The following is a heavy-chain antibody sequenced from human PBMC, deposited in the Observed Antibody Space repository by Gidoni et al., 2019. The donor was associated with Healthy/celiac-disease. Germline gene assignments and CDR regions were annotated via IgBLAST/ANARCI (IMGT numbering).Heavy chain of an antibody. V-gene: IGHV4-34*01. J-gene: IGHJ6*02. CDR2: INHSGST. Sequence: QVQLQQWGAGLLKPSETLSLTCAVYCGSFSGYYWSWIRQHPGKGLEWIGEINHSGSTNYNPSLKSRVTISVDTSKNQFSLKLSSVTAADTAVYYCAIVALGIGSYYYYGMDVWGQGTTVTVSS. CDR1: CGSFSGYY. CDR3: AIVALGIGSYYYYGMDV. D-gene: IGHD7-27*01.